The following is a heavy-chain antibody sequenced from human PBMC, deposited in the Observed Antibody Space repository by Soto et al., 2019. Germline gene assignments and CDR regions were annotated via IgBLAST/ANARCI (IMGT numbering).Heavy chain of an antibody. J-gene: IGHJ4*01. D-gene: IGHD1-20*01. CDR1: GFTFSSYA. V-gene: IGHV3-15*07. CDR2: IKNKTDSRTT. CDR3: STDFLINSVFIGIDN. Sequence: PEGSLRHSCSAAGFTFSSYAMHWVRQATGKGLEWVGRIKNKTDSRTTDYNATVKGRFTISRDDSMNMVYLQINSLNTEDISLYYCSTDFLINSVFIGIDNLCHETLVTVSS.